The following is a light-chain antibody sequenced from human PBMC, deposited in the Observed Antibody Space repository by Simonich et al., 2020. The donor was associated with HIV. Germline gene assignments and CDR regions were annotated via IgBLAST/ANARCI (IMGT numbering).Light chain of an antibody. CDR2: WAS. CDR1: QSVLYSSKNKKY. J-gene: IGKJ4*01. CDR3: QQYYGTPLT. Sequence: DIVMTQSPDSLAVSLGERATINCKSSQSVLYSSKNKKYLAWYQQKPGQPPKLLIYWASTRESGVPDRFSGGGSGTDFTLTISSLQTEDVAVYYCQQYYGTPLTFGGGTRVEIK. V-gene: IGKV4-1*01.